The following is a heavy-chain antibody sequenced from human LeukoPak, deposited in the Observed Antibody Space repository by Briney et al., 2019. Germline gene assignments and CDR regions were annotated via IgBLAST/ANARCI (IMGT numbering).Heavy chain of an antibody. CDR1: GGSISSYY. D-gene: IGHD3-10*01. CDR3: ARGRLYYYGSGSYGPFDY. Sequence: SETLSLTCTVSGGSISSYYWRWIRQPPGKGLEWIGYIYYSGSTNYNPSLKSRVTISVDTSKNQFSLKLSSVTAADTAVYYCARGRLYYYGSGSYGPFDYWGQGTLVTVSS. CDR2: IYYSGST. V-gene: IGHV4-59*12. J-gene: IGHJ4*02.